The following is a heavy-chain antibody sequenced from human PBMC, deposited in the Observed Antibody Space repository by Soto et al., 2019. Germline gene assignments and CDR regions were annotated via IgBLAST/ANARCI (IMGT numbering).Heavy chain of an antibody. D-gene: IGHD6-19*01. CDR3: ALKTYSSGWYFDY. CDR2: ISAYNGNT. J-gene: IGHJ4*02. Sequence: ASVKVSCKTSVYTFTKHFMHWVRQAPGQGLEWMGWISAYNGNTNYAQKLQGRVTMTTDTSTSTAYMELRSLRSDDTAVYYCALKTYSSGWYFDYWGQGTLVTVSS. V-gene: IGHV1-18*01. CDR1: VYTFTKHF.